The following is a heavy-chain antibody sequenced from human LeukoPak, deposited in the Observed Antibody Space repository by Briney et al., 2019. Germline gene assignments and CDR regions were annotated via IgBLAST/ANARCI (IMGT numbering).Heavy chain of an antibody. CDR2: INPNSGGT. V-gene: IGHV1-2*02. J-gene: IGHJ5*02. D-gene: IGHD4-17*01. CDR3: AREGPPDYAGDH. CDR1: GYTFTSYD. Sequence: ASVKVSCKASGYTFTSYDINWVRQATGQGLEWMGWINPNSGGTNYAQKFQGRVTMTRDTSISTAYMELSRLRSDDTAVYYCAREGPPDYAGDHWGQGTLVTVSS.